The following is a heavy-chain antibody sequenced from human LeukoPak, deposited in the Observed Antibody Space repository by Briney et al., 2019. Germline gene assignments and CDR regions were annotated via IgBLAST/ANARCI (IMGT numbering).Heavy chain of an antibody. CDR3: AREAYSSSCSDY. Sequence: GGSLRLSCAASGFTFSSYGMNWVRQAPGKGLEWVSSISSSSSYIYYADSVKGRFTISRDNAKNSLYLQMNSLRAEDTAVYYCAREAYSSSCSDYWGQGTLVTVSS. V-gene: IGHV3-21*01. D-gene: IGHD6-13*01. J-gene: IGHJ4*02. CDR1: GFTFSSYG. CDR2: ISSSSSYI.